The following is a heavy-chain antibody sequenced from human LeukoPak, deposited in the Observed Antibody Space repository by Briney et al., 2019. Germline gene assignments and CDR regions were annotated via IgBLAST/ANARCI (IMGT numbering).Heavy chain of an antibody. V-gene: IGHV1-46*01. Sequence: ASVKVSCKASGYTFTGHYMHWVQQAPGQGLEWMGIINPSGGSTSYAQKLQGRVTMTTDTSTSTAYMELRSLRPDDTAVYYCARGTYFDYWGQGTLVTVSS. CDR2: INPSGGST. J-gene: IGHJ4*02. CDR1: GYTFTGHY. CDR3: ARGTYFDY.